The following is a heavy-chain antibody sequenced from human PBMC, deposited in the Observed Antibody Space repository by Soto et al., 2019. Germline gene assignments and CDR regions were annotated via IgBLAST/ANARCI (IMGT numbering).Heavy chain of an antibody. CDR2: IDNGGNT. D-gene: IGHD1-26*01. V-gene: IGHV4-39*01. CDR3: VKRSLLMAPT. J-gene: IGHJ4*02. Sequence: SETLSVTCTVSGRTFNINADFWYLAWIRQPPGKGLEWIGSIDNGGNTHYNAPLKSRVIISADTSKNQFSLSLNSVTAADTAVYDGVKRSLLMAPTWGQGIQVSVSS. CDR1: GRTFNINADF.